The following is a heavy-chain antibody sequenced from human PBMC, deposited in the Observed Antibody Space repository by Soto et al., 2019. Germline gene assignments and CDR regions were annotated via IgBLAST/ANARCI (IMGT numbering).Heavy chain of an antibody. J-gene: IGHJ6*02. D-gene: IGHD3-3*01. CDR3: ARPWSGSTSGRVDV. CDR2: INWNGYSI. Sequence: EVQLVESGGGLVNPGRSLRLSCVASGFNFDDHVMNWVRQVPGKGLEWVGHINWNGYSIGYGGSVRGRFTISRDNAQNTLYLQMNSLRPEDTAVYYCARPWSGSTSGRVDVWGQGTTVTVSS. CDR1: GFNFDDHV. V-gene: IGHV3-9*01.